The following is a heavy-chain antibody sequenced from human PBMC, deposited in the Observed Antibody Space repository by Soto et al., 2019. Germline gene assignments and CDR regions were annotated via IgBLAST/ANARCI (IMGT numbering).Heavy chain of an antibody. Sequence: GGSLRLSCAASGFTVRSNYISWGRQAPGKGLEWISVIYSGGSTYYADSVKGRFTISRDNSRNTLFLQMNSLRVEDTAVYYCARAYCSGGSCYRDALYIWGQGTIVTVSS. D-gene: IGHD2-15*01. J-gene: IGHJ3*02. CDR1: GFTVRSNY. CDR3: ARAYCSGGSCYRDALYI. V-gene: IGHV3-53*01. CDR2: IYSGGST.